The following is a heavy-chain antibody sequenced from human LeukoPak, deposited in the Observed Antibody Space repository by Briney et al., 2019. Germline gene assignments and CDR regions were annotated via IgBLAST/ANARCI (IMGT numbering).Heavy chain of an antibody. D-gene: IGHD6-13*01. Sequence: GGSLRLSCAASGFTFDDYAMHWVRQAPGKGLEWVSGISCNSGNIGYADSVKGRFTISRDNAKNSLYLQMNFLRPGDTALYYCAKARRAAAAHYGLDVWGQGTTVTVSS. V-gene: IGHV3-9*01. CDR2: ISCNSGNI. CDR3: AKARRAAAAHYGLDV. CDR1: GFTFDDYA. J-gene: IGHJ6*02.